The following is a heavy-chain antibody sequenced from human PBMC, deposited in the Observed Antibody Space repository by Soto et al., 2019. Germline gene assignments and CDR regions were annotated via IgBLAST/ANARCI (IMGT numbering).Heavy chain of an antibody. Sequence: SLRLSCAASGFTFSSYAVHWVRQAPGKGLEWVAVISYDGSNKYYADSVKGRFTISRDNSKNTLYLQMNSLRAEDTAVYYCARTTDQLLDYYYYGMDVWGQGTTVTVSS. J-gene: IGHJ6*02. V-gene: IGHV3-30-3*01. CDR1: GFTFSSYA. CDR2: ISYDGSNK. D-gene: IGHD2-2*01. CDR3: ARTTDQLLDYYYYGMDV.